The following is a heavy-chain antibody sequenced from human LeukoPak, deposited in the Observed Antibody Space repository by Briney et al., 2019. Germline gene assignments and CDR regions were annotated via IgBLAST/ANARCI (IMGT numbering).Heavy chain of an antibody. J-gene: IGHJ4*02. CDR2: INRNSGGT. CDR3: ARDQRITMVRGVTRPDY. V-gene: IGHV1-2*06. CDR1: GYTFTGYY. Sequence: ASVKVSCKASGYTFTGYYMHWVRQAPGQGLEWMGRINRNSGGTNYAQKFQGRVTMTRDTSISTAYMELSRLRSDDTAVYYCARDQRITMVRGVTRPDYWGQGTLVTVSS. D-gene: IGHD3-10*01.